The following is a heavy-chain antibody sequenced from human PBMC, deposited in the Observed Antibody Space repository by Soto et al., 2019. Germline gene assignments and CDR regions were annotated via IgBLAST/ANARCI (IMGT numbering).Heavy chain of an antibody. CDR1: GGSISSGGYY. D-gene: IGHD3-10*01. V-gene: IGHV4-31*03. CDR3: AGVPPGASWFEP. J-gene: IGHJ5*02. Sequence: QVQLQESGPGLVKPAQTLSLTCKVSGGSISSGGYYWSWIRQQPGKGLVWIGNIYYSGTNYANQSLQSRVNTSVDPAKNQFSLKLRSVTAADTAVYYCAGVPPGASWFEPWGQGTLVTVSS. CDR2: IYYSGTN.